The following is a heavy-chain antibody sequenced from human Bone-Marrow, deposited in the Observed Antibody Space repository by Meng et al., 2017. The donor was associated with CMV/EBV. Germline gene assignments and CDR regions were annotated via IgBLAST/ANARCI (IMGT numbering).Heavy chain of an antibody. V-gene: IGHV3-30*02. CDR3: AKDIIPATIRGFGL. D-gene: IGHD3-3*01. CDR2: VPYDGSKN. CDR1: GFTFNYYG. Sequence: GESLKISCVGSGFTFNYYGIHWVRQAPAKGLEWVAFVPYDGSKNYYADSVKGRFTVSRDNSKNTLHLQMNSLRPEDTALYFCAKDIIPATIRGFGLWGQGTRVTVYS. J-gene: IGHJ4*02.